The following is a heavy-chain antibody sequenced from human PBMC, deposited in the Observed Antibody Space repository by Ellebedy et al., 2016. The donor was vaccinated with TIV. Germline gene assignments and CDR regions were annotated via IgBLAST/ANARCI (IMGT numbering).Heavy chain of an antibody. CDR2: ISSNSGNK. Sequence: GESLKISCAASGFTFSSYNMNWVRQAPGKGMEWVSSISSNSGNKYCADSVEGRFPISRDNARNSLYLQMNSLRAEDKAVYYCARDLHFAFDYWGRGTLVTVSS. CDR3: ARDLHFAFDY. J-gene: IGHJ4*02. V-gene: IGHV3-21*01. CDR1: GFTFSSYN.